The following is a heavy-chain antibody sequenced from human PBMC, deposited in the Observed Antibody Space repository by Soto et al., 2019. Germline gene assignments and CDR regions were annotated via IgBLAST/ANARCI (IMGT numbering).Heavy chain of an antibody. D-gene: IGHD3-10*01. CDR2: INHSGST. CDR3: ARFRSRRMVRGVIKGHYFDY. V-gene: IGHV4-34*01. J-gene: IGHJ4*02. Sequence: QVQLQQWGAGLLKPSETLSLTCAVYGGSFSGYYWSWIRQPPGKGLEWIGEINHSGSTNYNPALKSRLTISVDTSKIQFSLKLSSVTAADTAVYYCARFRSRRMVRGVIKGHYFDYWGQGTLVTVSS. CDR1: GGSFSGYY.